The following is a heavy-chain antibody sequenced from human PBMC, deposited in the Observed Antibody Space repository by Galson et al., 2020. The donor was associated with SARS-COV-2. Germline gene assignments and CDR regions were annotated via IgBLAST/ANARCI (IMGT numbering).Heavy chain of an antibody. V-gene: IGHV5-51*01. Sequence: GESLKISCKGSGYSFTRYWIGWVRQMPGKGLEWMGIIYPGDSDTRYSPSFQGQVTISTDKSISTAYLQWSSLKASDTAMYYCARNRLAAAGTPYYFDYWGQGTLVTGSS. J-gene: IGHJ4*02. CDR1: GYSFTRYW. D-gene: IGHD6-13*01. CDR3: ARNRLAAAGTPYYFDY. CDR2: IYPGDSDT.